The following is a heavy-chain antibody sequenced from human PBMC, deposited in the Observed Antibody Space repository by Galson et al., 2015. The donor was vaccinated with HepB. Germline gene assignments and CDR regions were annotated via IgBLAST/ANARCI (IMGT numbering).Heavy chain of an antibody. CDR3: ARHRNAVVTAMDDY. J-gene: IGHJ4*02. V-gene: IGHV3-23*01. CDR1: GFTFSSYA. Sequence: SLRLSCAASGFTFSSYAMSWVRQAPGKGLEWVSAIRGSGGSTYYADSVKGQFTSSRDNSKNALYLQMNSLRAEDTAVYYCARHRNAVVTAMDDYWGQGTLVTVSS. CDR2: IRGSGGST. D-gene: IGHD2-21*02.